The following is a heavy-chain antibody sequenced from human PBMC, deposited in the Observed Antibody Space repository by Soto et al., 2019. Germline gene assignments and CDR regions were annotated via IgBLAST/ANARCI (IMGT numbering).Heavy chain of an antibody. V-gene: IGHV3-72*01. CDR3: SNSPVGKIGSG. J-gene: IGHJ4*02. CDR1: GFSFSDHH. Sequence: EVQLVESGGGLAQPGGSLRLSCVGSGFSFSDHHMDWVRQAPGKGLEWVGRARNRAGSYTTEYAASVKGRFTISRDDSKNSLYVQMNSLKTEDTAVYHCSNSPVGKIGSGWGQGTLVTVSS. D-gene: IGHD6-13*01. CDR2: ARNRAGSYTT.